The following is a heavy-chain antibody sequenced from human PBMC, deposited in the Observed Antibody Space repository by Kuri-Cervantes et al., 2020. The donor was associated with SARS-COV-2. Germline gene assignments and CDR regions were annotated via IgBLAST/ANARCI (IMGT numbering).Heavy chain of an antibody. D-gene: IGHD3-10*01. Sequence: GSLRLSCTVSGGSISSSSYYWGWIRQPPGKGLEWIGSIYYSGSTYYNPSLKSRVTISVDTSKNQFSLKLSSVTAADTAVYYCARLGGGQWGQGTLVTISS. CDR3: ARLGGGQ. CDR2: IYYSGST. CDR1: GGSISSSSYY. J-gene: IGHJ4*02. V-gene: IGHV4-39*01.